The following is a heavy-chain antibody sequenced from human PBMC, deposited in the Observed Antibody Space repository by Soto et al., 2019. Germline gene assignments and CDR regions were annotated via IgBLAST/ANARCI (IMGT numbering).Heavy chain of an antibody. Sequence: GGSLRLSCEANGFTFDDYSMYWVREVQGKGLEWVSGISWNSGRIGYADSVKGRFTISRDNAKNSLYLQMNSLRPEDTALYYCTKARLWGGDGYNSYYYNAMDVWGQGT. V-gene: IGHV3-9*01. CDR2: ISWNSGRI. CDR3: TKARLWGGDGYNSYYYNAMDV. CDR1: GFTFDDYS. D-gene: IGHD3-16*01. J-gene: IGHJ6*02.